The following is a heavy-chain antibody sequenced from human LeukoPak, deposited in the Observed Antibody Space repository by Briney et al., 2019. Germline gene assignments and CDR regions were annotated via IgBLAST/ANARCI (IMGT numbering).Heavy chain of an antibody. D-gene: IGHD3-16*02. CDR3: ASSDYVWGSYREGMDV. V-gene: IGHV1-18*01. CDR2: ISAYNGNT. J-gene: IGHJ6*02. CDR1: GYTFTSYG. Sequence: ASVKVSCKASGYTFTSYGISWVRQAPGQGLEWMGWISAYNGNTNYAQKLQGRVTMTTDTSTSTAYMELRSLRSDDTDVYYCASSDYVWGSYREGMDVWGQGTTVTVSS.